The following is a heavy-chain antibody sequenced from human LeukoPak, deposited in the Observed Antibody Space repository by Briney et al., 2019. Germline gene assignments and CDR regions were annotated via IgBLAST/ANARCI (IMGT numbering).Heavy chain of an antibody. CDR2: IWYDGSNK. CDR3: ARDGLGGWQEPFDY. J-gene: IGHJ4*02. CDR1: GFTFSSYG. V-gene: IGHV3-33*01. D-gene: IGHD6-19*01. Sequence: GGSLRLSCAASGFTFSSYGMHWVRQAPGKGLEWVAVIWYDGSNKYYADSVKGRFTISRDNSKNTLYLHMNSLRAEDTAVYYCARDGLGGWQEPFDYWGQGTLVTVSS.